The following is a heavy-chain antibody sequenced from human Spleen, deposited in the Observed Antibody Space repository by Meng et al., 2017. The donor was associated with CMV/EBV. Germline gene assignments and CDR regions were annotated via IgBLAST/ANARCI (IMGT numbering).Heavy chain of an antibody. D-gene: IGHD6-13*01. CDR2: INGDGSST. J-gene: IGHJ4*02. CDR3: ARDRFGIATQ. V-gene: IGHV3-74*01. Sequence: GESLKISCAASGFTFSSYWMHWVRQVPGKGLVWVSRINGDGSSTSNADSVKGRFTVSRDNAKNTLYLQMDSLRAEDTAVYYCARDRFGIATQWGQGTLVTVSS. CDR1: GFTFSSYW.